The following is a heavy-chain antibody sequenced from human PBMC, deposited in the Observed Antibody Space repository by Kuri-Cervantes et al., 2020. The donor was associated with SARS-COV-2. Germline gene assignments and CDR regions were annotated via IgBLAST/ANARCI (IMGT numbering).Heavy chain of an antibody. D-gene: IGHD3-22*01. CDR3: ARSGYYSRGVTYYYMDV. J-gene: IGHJ6*03. V-gene: IGHV4-39*07. Sequence: SETLSLTCTVSGASISSSSYYWDWNRQPPGKGLEWIGSIYYTGSTYYNPSLKSRVTISVDTSRNQFSLKLSSVTAADSAVYYCARSGYYSRGVTYYYMDVWDKGTTVTVSS. CDR1: GASISSSSYY. CDR2: IYYTGST.